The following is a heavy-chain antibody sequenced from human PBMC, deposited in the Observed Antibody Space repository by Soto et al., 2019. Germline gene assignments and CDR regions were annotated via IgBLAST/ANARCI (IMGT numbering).Heavy chain of an antibody. D-gene: IGHD5-18*01. CDR2: ISTYNENM. CDR1: GSTCTING. V-gene: IGHV1-18*04. CDR3: AYVGGYSTGDYSFDL. Sequence: ASVKVSCKVSGSTCTINGIGWVLQSPLQGLEWMGWISTYNENMDSAPQLQGRLTMTTDTSTTTAYMELTNLKFDDTALYYCAYVGGYSTGDYSFDLWGQGTPVTVSS. J-gene: IGHJ4*02.